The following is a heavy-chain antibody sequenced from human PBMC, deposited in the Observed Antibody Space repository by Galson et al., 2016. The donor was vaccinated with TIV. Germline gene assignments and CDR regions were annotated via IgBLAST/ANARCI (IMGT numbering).Heavy chain of an antibody. D-gene: IGHD4-17*01. CDR3: ARERAIYGDYFYYYMDV. CDR1: GASVSSDPYY. J-gene: IGHJ6*03. CDR2: IYYSGST. Sequence: LSLTCTVSGASVSSDPYYWSWIRQAPGKGLEWIGYIYYSGSTNYNPSLKSRVSTSIDTSKNMFSLKLSSVTAADTAVYFCARERAIYGDYFYYYMDVWGKGTTVTVSS. V-gene: IGHV4-61*01.